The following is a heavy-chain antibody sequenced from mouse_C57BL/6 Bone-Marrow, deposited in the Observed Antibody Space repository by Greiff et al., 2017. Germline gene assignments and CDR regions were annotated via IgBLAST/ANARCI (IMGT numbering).Heavy chain of an antibody. Sequence: VQLQQSGPELVKPGASVKMSCKASGYTFTDYNMHWVKQSHGKSLEWIGYINPNNGGTSYNQKFKGKATLTVNKSSSTAYMELRSLTSEDSAVYYCARGGITSRYFDYWGQGTTLTVSS. D-gene: IGHD1-1*01. CDR2: INPNNGGT. V-gene: IGHV1-22*01. J-gene: IGHJ2*01. CDR3: ARGGITSRYFDY. CDR1: GYTFTDYN.